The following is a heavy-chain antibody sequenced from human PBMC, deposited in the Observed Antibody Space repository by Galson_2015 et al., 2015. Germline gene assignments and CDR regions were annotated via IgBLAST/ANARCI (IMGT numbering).Heavy chain of an antibody. V-gene: IGHV3-33*01. J-gene: IGHJ4*02. CDR1: GFTFSSYG. CDR3: ARDDYGDYCPGNY. D-gene: IGHD4-17*01. CDR2: IWYDGSNK. Sequence: SLRLSCAASGFTFSSYGMHWVRQAPGKGLEWVAVIWYDGSNKYYADSVKGRFTISRDNSKNTLYLQMNSLRAEDTAVYYCARDDYGDYCPGNYWGQGTLVTVSS.